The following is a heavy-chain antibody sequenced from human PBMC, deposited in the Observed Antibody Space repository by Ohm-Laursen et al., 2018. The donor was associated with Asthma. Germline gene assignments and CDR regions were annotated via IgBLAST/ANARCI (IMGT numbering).Heavy chain of an antibody. V-gene: IGHV1-69*17. CDR3: ARDQQPYYYDSSGYWYYYSMDV. D-gene: IGHD3-22*01. CDR1: GGTLSSYA. Sequence: SSVKVSCKASGGTLSSYAISWVRQAPGQGLEWMGGIIPIFGIANYAQKFQGRVTITADKSTSTAYMELSSLRSEDTAVYYCARDQQPYYYDSSGYWYYYSMDVWGQGTTVTVSS. J-gene: IGHJ6*02. CDR2: IIPIFGIA.